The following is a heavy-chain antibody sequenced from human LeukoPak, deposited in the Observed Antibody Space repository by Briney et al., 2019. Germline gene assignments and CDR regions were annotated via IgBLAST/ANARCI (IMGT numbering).Heavy chain of an antibody. J-gene: IGHJ4*02. CDR1: GYTFTGYY. V-gene: IGHV1-2*02. CDR3: ARDAVTVNTPYFDY. CDR2: INPNSGGT. D-gene: IGHD4-17*01. Sequence: ASVKVSCKASGYTFTGYYMHWVRQAPGQGLEWMGWINPNSGGTNYAQKFQGRVTMTRDTSINTAYMDLSGLRSDDTAIYYCARDAVTVNTPYFDYWGQGALVTVSS.